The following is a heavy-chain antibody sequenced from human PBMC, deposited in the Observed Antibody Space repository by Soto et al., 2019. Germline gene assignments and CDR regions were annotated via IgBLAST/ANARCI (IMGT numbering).Heavy chain of an antibody. D-gene: IGHD3-10*01. CDR2: ISKDGSKK. V-gene: IGHV3-30*18. CDR3: ANPSGYYFGLGSHDEASDM. Sequence: PGGSLRLSCAASGFVFSGFGMHWVRQAPGKGLQWVAGISKDGSKKYYADSVKGRFTISRDNSKKTLYLQMNSLRAEDTAVYYCANPSGYYFGLGSHDEASDMWGQGTGVTVSS. J-gene: IGHJ3*02. CDR1: GFVFSGFG.